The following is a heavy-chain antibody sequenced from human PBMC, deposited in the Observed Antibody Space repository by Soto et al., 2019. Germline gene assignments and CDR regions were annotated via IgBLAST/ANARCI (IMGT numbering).Heavy chain of an antibody. CDR3: ARDGSLYSSRVSYYYGMDV. Sequence: QLQLQESGPGLVKPSETLSLTCTVSGGSISSSSYYWGWIRQPPGKGLEWIGSIYYSGSTNYNPSLKSRVTISVDTSKNQFSLKLSSVTAADTAVYYCARDGSLYSSRVSYYYGMDVWGQGTTVTVSS. J-gene: IGHJ6*02. CDR1: GGSISSSSYY. CDR2: IYYSGST. V-gene: IGHV4-39*07. D-gene: IGHD6-13*01.